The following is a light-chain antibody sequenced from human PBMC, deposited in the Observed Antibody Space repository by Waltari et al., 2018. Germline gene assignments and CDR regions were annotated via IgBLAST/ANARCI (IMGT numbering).Light chain of an antibody. J-gene: IGLJ2*01. Sequence: SYELTQSPSVSLSPGQTARITCSGAAFPKNYAYWYQKKPGQAPVLIIFKDRERPSGIPERFSGSTSGTTVTLTITGVQAEDEADYYCLSPETRGSWVFGGGTKLTVL. CDR3: LSPETRGSWV. V-gene: IGLV3-25*03. CDR2: KDR. CDR1: AFPKNY.